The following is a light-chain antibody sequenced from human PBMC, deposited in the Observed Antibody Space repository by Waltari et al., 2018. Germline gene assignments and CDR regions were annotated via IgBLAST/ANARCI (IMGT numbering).Light chain of an antibody. CDR3: QQYNSYLSS. V-gene: IGKV1-5*01. CDR2: DGS. CDR1: QNIGTW. J-gene: IGKJ2*01. Sequence: IAMTQSPSTLSSSVGDSVTITCRASQNIGTWVAWYQQKPGKAPKLLIFDGSTLESGVPSRFSGSASGTDFTLTINSLQQDDFASYFCQQYNSYLSSFGQGTKLEI.